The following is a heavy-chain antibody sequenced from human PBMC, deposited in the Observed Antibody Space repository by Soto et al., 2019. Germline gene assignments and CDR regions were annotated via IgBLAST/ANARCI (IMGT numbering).Heavy chain of an antibody. CDR2: INAGNGNK. Sequence: QVQLVQSGAEEKKPGASVKVSCKASGYTFTGYAMHWVRQAPGQRLEWMGWINAGNGNKKLSQKFRGRVTITRDTSASTAYMELSTLRSEDTAVYYCARAVAVPADFDYWGQGTLVTVSS. CDR1: GYTFTGYA. V-gene: IGHV1-3*05. J-gene: IGHJ4*02. D-gene: IGHD6-19*01. CDR3: ARAVAVPADFDY.